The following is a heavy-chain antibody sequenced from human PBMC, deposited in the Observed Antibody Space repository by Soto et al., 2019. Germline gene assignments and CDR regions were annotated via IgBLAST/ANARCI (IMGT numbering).Heavy chain of an antibody. CDR2: IYHSGST. V-gene: IGHV4-4*02. CDR1: GGSISSSNW. J-gene: IGHJ5*01. Sequence: LSLTCAVSGGSISSSNWWSWVRQPPGKGLEWIGEIYHSGSTNYNPSLKSRVTISVDKSKNQFSLKLSSVTAADTAVYYCVREGITGTTGWFDFWGKGTLVPVSS. D-gene: IGHD1-7*01. CDR3: VREGITGTTGWFDF.